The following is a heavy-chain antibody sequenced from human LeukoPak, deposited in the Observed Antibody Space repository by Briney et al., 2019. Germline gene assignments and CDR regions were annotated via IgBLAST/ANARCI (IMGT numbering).Heavy chain of an antibody. Sequence: SGGSLRLSCAASGFTFSNAWMSWVRQAPGKGLEWVGRIKSKTDGGTTDYAAFVKDRFTISRDDSKNTLHLQMNSLKTEDTAVYYCSTDGFPPHFFDYWGQGTLVTVSS. V-gene: IGHV3-15*01. D-gene: IGHD2/OR15-2a*01. CDR1: GFTFSNAW. CDR3: STDGFPPHFFDY. CDR2: IKSKTDGGTT. J-gene: IGHJ4*02.